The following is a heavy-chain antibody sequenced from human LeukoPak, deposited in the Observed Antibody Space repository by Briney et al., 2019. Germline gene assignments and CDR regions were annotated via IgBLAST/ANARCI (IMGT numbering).Heavy chain of an antibody. V-gene: IGHV3-23*01. CDR3: AKSTSMITFGGVIVDY. D-gene: IGHD3-16*02. CDR2: ISGSGGST. CDR1: GFTVSSNY. Sequence: GGSLRLSCAASGFTVSSNYMSWVRQAPGKGLEWVSAISGSGGSTYYADSVKGRFTISRDNSKNTLYLQMNSLRAEDTAVYYCAKSTSMITFGGVIVDYWGQGTLVTVSS. J-gene: IGHJ4*02.